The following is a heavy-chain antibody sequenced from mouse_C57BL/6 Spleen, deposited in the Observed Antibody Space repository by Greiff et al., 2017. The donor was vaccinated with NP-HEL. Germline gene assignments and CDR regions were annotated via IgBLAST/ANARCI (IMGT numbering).Heavy chain of an antibody. J-gene: IGHJ1*03. CDR3: TGGHKEYFDV. CDR1: GFTFSNYW. Sequence: EVMLVESGGGLVQPGGSMKLSCVASGFTFSNYWMNWVRQSPEKGLEWVAQIRLKSDNYATHYAESVKGRFTISRDDSKSSVYLQMNNLRAEDTGIYYCTGGHKEYFDVWGTGTTVTVSS. V-gene: IGHV6-3*01. CDR2: IRLKSDNYAT. D-gene: IGHD1-3*01.